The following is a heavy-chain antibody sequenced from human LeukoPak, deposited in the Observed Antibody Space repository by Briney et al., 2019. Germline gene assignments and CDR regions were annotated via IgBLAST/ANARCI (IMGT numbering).Heavy chain of an antibody. CDR2: ISGSGGDT. CDR3: AKVRFDSSGYYYTYYYYGMDV. J-gene: IGHJ6*02. V-gene: IGHV3-23*01. D-gene: IGHD3-22*01. Sequence: GGSLRLSRAASGFTFSSFAMIWVRQAPGKGLEWVSGISGSGGDTYYADSVKGRFTVSRDNSKSTLYLQMTSLRAEDTAVYFCAKVRFDSSGYYYTYYYYGMDVWGQGTTVTVSS. CDR1: GFTFSSFA.